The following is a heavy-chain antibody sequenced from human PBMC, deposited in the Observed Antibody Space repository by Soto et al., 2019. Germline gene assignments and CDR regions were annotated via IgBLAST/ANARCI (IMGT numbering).Heavy chain of an antibody. J-gene: IGHJ6*02. D-gene: IGHD2-15*01. V-gene: IGHV4-4*02. CDR1: GGSISSSNW. CDR3: ASRARGSAEWSYYYGMDV. CDR2: IYHSGST. Sequence: QVQLQESGPGLVKPSGTLSLTCAVSGGSISSSNWWSWVRQPQGKELEWIGEIYHSGSTNYNPSLKSRVTISVDKSKNQFSLKLSSVTAADTAVYYCASRARGSAEWSYYYGMDVWGQGTTVTVSS.